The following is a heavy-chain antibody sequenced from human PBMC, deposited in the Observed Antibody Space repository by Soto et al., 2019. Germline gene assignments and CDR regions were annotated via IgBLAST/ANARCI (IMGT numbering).Heavy chain of an antibody. V-gene: IGHV1-3*01. CDR3: ARDGLWFGELYWFDP. D-gene: IGHD3-10*01. Sequence: QVQLVQSGAEVKKPGASVKVSCKASGYTFTSYAMHWVRQAPGQRLEWMGWINAGNGNTKYSQKFQGRVTITRDTSASTAYMELSRLRSEDTAVYYCARDGLWFGELYWFDPWGQGTLVTVSS. J-gene: IGHJ5*02. CDR1: GYTFTSYA. CDR2: INAGNGNT.